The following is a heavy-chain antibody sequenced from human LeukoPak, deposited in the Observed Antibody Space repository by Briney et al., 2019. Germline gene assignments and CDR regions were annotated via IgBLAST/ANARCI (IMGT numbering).Heavy chain of an antibody. CDR1: GYTFSDNF. CDR3: ASSHDYGTLVY. CDR2: INPNSGGT. Sequence: ASVKVSCKASGYTFSDNFMHWVRQAPGQGLEWMGWINPNSGGTNYAQKFQGRVTMTRDTSISTAYMELSRLRSDDTAVYYCASSHDYGTLVYWGQGTLVTVSS. J-gene: IGHJ4*02. D-gene: IGHD4-17*01. V-gene: IGHV1-2*02.